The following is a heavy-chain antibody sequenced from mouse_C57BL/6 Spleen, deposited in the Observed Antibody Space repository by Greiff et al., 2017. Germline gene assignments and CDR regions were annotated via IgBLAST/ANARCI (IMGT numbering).Heavy chain of an antibody. D-gene: IGHD1-1*01. CDR1: GFTFSDYY. CDR2: INYDGSST. J-gene: IGHJ2*01. Sequence: DVKLVEPEGGLVQPGSSMKLSCTASGFTFSDYYMAWVRQVPEKGLEWVANINYDGSSTYYLDSLKSRFIISRDNAKNILYLQMSSLKSEDTATYYCARSYYGSSYFDYWGQGTTLTVSS. V-gene: IGHV5-16*01. CDR3: ARSYYGSSYFDY.